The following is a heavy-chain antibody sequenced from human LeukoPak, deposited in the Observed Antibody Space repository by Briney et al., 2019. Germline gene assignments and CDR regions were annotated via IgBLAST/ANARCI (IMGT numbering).Heavy chain of an antibody. J-gene: IGHJ4*02. V-gene: IGHV4-39*01. CDR3: ARLGRMTGDFDY. CDR1: GGSISSSSYY. D-gene: IGHD3-9*01. Sequence: PSQTLSLTCTVSGGSISSSSYYWGWIRQPPGKGLEWIGSIYYSGSTYYNPSLKSRVTISVDTSKNQFSLKLGSVTAADTAVYYCARLGRMTGDFDYWGQGTLVTVSS. CDR2: IYYSGST.